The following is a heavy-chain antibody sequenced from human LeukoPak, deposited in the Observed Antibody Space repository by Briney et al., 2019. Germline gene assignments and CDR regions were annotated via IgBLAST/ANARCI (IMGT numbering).Heavy chain of an antibody. D-gene: IGHD6-19*01. CDR3: AKEKGIAVAGTPLGSYGMDV. CDR2: ISGSGGST. V-gene: IGHV3-23*01. Sequence: PGGSLRLPCAASGFTFSSYAMSWVRQAPGKGLEWVSAISGSGGSTYYADSVKGRFTISRDNSKNTLYLQMNSLRAEDTAVYYCAKEKGIAVAGTPLGSYGMDVWGQGTTVTVSS. CDR1: GFTFSSYA. J-gene: IGHJ6*02.